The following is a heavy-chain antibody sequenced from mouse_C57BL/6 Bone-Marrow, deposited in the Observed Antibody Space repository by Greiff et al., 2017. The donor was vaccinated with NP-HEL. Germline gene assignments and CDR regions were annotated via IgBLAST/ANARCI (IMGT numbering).Heavy chain of an antibody. Sequence: EVMLVESGGDLVKPGGSLKLSCAASGFTFSSYGLSWVRQTPDKRLEWVVTISSGGSYTYYPDSVKGRFTISRDNAKNTLYLQMSSLKSEDTAMYYCARRGNYPGYYYAMDYWGQGTSVTVSS. D-gene: IGHD1-1*01. CDR1: GFTFSSYG. CDR2: ISSGGSYT. CDR3: ARRGNYPGYYYAMDY. J-gene: IGHJ4*01. V-gene: IGHV5-6*02.